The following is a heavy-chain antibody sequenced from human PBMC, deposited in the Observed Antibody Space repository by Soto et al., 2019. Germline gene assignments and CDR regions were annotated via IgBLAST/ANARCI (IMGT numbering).Heavy chain of an antibody. D-gene: IGHD2-2*01. CDR3: AREIVLVPDNYHYGMDV. CDR2: IIPIFGTA. V-gene: IGHV1-69*13. J-gene: IGHJ6*02. Sequence: SVKVSCKASGGTFSSYAISWVRQAPGQGLEWMGGIIPIFGTANYAQKFQGRVTITADESTSTAYMELSSLRSEDTAVYYCAREIVLVPDNYHYGMDVWGQGTKVTVSS. CDR1: GGTFSSYA.